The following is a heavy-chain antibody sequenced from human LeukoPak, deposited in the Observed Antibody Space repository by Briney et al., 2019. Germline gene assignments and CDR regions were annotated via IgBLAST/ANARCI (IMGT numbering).Heavy chain of an antibody. V-gene: IGHV3-11*01. Sequence: GGSLRLSCAASGFTFSDYYMSWIRQAPGKGLEWVSYISSSGSTIYYADSEKGRFTISRDNAKNSLYLQMNSLRAEDTAVYYCARRLGDYYNWFDPWGQGTLVTVSS. CDR2: ISSSGSTI. CDR3: ARRLGDYYNWFDP. J-gene: IGHJ5*02. CDR1: GFTFSDYY. D-gene: IGHD4-17*01.